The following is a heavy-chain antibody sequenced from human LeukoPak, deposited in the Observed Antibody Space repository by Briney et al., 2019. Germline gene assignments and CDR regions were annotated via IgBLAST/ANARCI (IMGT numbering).Heavy chain of an antibody. J-gene: IGHJ3*02. Sequence: GESLKISCKGSGYSFTSYWIGWVRQMPGKGLEWMGIIYPGDSDTRYSPSFQGQVTISADKSISTAYLQWSNLKASDTAMYYCARFRSLMCTNGVCGGDGAFDIWGQGTMVTVSS. D-gene: IGHD2-8*01. CDR1: GYSFTSYW. V-gene: IGHV5-51*01. CDR3: ARFRSLMCTNGVCGGDGAFDI. CDR2: IYPGDSDT.